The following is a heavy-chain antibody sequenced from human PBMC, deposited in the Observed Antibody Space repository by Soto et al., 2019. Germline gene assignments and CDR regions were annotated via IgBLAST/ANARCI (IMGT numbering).Heavy chain of an antibody. CDR1: GFTFSGYG. J-gene: IGHJ3*02. CDR3: AVHYESSGYYGDVFDI. Sequence: PGGSLRLSCAASGFTFSGYGMHWVRQAPGKGLEWVAFIWYDGSNKYYADSVKGRFTISRDNSKNTLYLQMNSLRAEDTAGYYCAVHYESSGYYGDVFDIWGQGTMATVSS. D-gene: IGHD3-22*01. CDR2: IWYDGSNK. V-gene: IGHV3-30*02.